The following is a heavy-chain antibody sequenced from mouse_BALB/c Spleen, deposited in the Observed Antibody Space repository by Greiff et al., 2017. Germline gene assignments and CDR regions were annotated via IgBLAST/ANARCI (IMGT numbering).Heavy chain of an antibody. J-gene: IGHJ1*01. CDR2: ISSGGSYT. CDR3: ARDYDWYFDV. D-gene: IGHD1-1*01. CDR1: GFTFSSYA. Sequence: EVKLMESGGGLVKPGGSLKLSCAASGFTFSSYAMSWVRQTPEKRLEWVATISSGGSYTYYPDSVKGRFTISRDNAKNTLYLQMSSLRSEDTAMYYCARDYDWYFDVWGAGTTVTVSS. V-gene: IGHV5-9-3*01.